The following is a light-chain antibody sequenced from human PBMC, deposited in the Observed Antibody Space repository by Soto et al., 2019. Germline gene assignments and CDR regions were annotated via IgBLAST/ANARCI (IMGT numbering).Light chain of an antibody. CDR2: AAS. V-gene: IGKV1-6*01. J-gene: IGKJ1*01. CDR1: QGIRNK. CDR3: LEDDDFPWT. Sequence: ATQLTQSPSSLSASVGDRVTITCRASQGIRNKLGWYLQRPGEAPEILIYAASTLYPGVPSRFSGSGYGTDFTLTISSLQPEDFATYYCLEDDDFPWTFGQGTKVEIK.